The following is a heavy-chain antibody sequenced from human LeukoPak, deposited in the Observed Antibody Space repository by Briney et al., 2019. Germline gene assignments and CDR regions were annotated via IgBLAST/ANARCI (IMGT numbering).Heavy chain of an antibody. Sequence: ASVKVSCKASGYTFTSYDINWVRQATGQGLEWMGWMNPNSGNTGYAQKFQGRVTITRNTSISTAYMELSSLRSEDTAVYYCARVRRIVVARQGDAFHIWGQGTMVTVSS. V-gene: IGHV1-8*03. CDR3: ARVRRIVVARQGDAFHI. CDR1: GYTFTSYD. CDR2: MNPNSGNT. D-gene: IGHD3-22*01. J-gene: IGHJ3*02.